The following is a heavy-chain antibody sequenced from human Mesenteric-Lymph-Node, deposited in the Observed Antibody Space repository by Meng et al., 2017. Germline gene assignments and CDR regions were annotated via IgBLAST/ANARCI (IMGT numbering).Heavy chain of an antibody. J-gene: IGHJ4*02. CDR1: GFTFSTYA. V-gene: IGHV3-23*01. D-gene: IGHD3-16*01. Sequence: LSLTCAASGFTFSTYAMSWVRQAPGKGLEWVSYISGGGETTFYADPVKGRFTISRDNFKNMVYLQMTSLRADDTAIYYCAKQLNWAWGEDQWGQGTLVTVSS. CDR2: ISGGGETT. CDR3: AKQLNWAWGEDQ.